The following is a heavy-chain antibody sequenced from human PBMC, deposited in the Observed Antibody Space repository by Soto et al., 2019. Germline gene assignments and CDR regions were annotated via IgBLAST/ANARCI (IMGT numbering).Heavy chain of an antibody. Sequence: EVQLLESWGGLVQPGGSLRLSCAASGFTFSSYAMSWVRQAPGKGLEWVSVISSSGGSTYYADSVKGRFTISRDNSKNTLYLQMNSLRAEDTAVYYCAKGGSSYYFDYWGHGTLVTVSS. CDR3: AKGGSSYYFDY. J-gene: IGHJ4*01. CDR1: GFTFSSYA. V-gene: IGHV3-23*01. CDR2: ISSSGGST. D-gene: IGHD2-15*01.